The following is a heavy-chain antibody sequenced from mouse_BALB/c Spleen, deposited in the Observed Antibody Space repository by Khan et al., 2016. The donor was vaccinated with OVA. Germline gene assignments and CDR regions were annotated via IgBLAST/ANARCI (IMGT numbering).Heavy chain of an antibody. Sequence: QVQLKESGAELVKPGASVKLSCKASGYIFTSYYIYWVKQRPGQGLGWIGEINPSDGGTNFNEKFKSRATLTVDRSSSTTYMQLSSLTSEDYAVYYCTRGGFSSFAYWGQGTLVTVSA. CDR3: TRGGFSSFAY. CDR2: INPSDGGT. J-gene: IGHJ3*01. V-gene: IGHV1S81*02. CDR1: GYIFTSYY. D-gene: IGHD1-3*01.